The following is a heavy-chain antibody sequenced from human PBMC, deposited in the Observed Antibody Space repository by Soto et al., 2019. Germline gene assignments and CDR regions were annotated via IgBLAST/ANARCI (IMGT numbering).Heavy chain of an antibody. CDR1: GFTFSDYY. CDR3: ARGVLYDFWSGYYTRGYYCSGMDV. V-gene: IGHV3-11*01. J-gene: IGHJ6*02. CDR2: ISSSGSTI. Sequence: GSLRLSCAASGFTFSDYYMSWIRQAPGKGLEWVSYISSSGSTIYYADSVKGRFTISRDNAKNSLYLQMNSLRAEDTAVYYCARGVLYDFWSGYYTRGYYCSGMDVWGQGTTVTVSS. D-gene: IGHD3-3*01.